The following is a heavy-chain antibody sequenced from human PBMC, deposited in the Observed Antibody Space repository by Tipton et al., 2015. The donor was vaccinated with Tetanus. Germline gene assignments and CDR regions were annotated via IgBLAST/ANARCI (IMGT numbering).Heavy chain of an antibody. D-gene: IGHD3-16*01. CDR2: INHSGGT. V-gene: IGHV4-34*01. Sequence: TLSLTCTVYGGSFSGYYWSWIRQTPGKGLEWIGEINHSGGTNYNPSLKSRVTISVDTPKNQFSLKLSSVTAADTAVYYCARHGGRLAYYYYSMDVWGQGTTVTVSS. CDR1: GGSFSGYY. J-gene: IGHJ6*02. CDR3: ARHGGRLAYYYYSMDV.